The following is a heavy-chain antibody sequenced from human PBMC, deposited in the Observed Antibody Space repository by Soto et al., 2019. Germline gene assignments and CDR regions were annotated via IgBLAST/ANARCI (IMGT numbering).Heavy chain of an antibody. V-gene: IGHV1-8*01. CDR3: ARVAVAARPRWYNWFDP. CDR1: GYTFTDYD. J-gene: IGHJ5*02. Sequence: QEQLVQSGAEVKKPGASVKVSCKTSGYTFTDYDINWVRQATGRGLEWIGWMNPNSGETGYAQKFQGRVTMTRSASLSTAYWELSSLRSEDTAVYYCARVAVAARPRWYNWFDPWGQGTLVTVSS. D-gene: IGHD2-15*01. CDR2: MNPNSGET.